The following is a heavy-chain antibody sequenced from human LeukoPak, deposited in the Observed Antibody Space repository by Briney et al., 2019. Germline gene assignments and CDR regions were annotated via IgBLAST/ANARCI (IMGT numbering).Heavy chain of an antibody. CDR3: AKAGLFFDLWFGELPGDWYFDL. Sequence: SQTLSLTCTVSGGSISSASYYWNWIRQPAGKGLEWIGRIYTSGSTNYNPSLKSRVTISLDTSKNQFSLKVSFVTAADTAVYYCAKAGLFFDLWFGELPGDWYFDLWGRGTLVTVSS. CDR2: IYTSGST. J-gene: IGHJ2*01. CDR1: GGSISSASYY. D-gene: IGHD3-10*01. V-gene: IGHV4-61*02.